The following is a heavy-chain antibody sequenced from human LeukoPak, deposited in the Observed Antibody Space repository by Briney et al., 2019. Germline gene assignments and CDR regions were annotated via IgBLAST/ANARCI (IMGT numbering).Heavy chain of an antibody. Sequence: SETLSLTCAVYGGSFSGYYWSWIRQPPGKGLEWIGEINHSGSTNYNPSLKSRVTISVDTSKNQFSLKLSSVTAADTAVYYCARVRRNELYYYYMDVWGKGTTVTVSS. D-gene: IGHD1-1*01. CDR2: INHSGST. CDR1: GGSFSGYY. V-gene: IGHV4-34*01. J-gene: IGHJ6*03. CDR3: ARVRRNELYYYYMDV.